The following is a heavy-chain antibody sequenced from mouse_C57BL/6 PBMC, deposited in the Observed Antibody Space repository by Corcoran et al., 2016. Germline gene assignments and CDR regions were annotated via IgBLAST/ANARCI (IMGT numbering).Heavy chain of an antibody. J-gene: IGHJ1*03. V-gene: IGHV1-26*01. CDR2: INPNNGGT. CDR1: GYTFTDYY. D-gene: IGHD2-12*01. CDR3: ARWARRWYFDV. Sequence: EVQLQQSGPELVKPGASVKISCKASGYTFTDYYMNWVKQSHGKSLEWIGDINPNNGGTSYNQKFKGKATLTVDKSSSTAYMELRSLTSEDSAVYYCARWARRWYFDVWGTGTTVTVSS.